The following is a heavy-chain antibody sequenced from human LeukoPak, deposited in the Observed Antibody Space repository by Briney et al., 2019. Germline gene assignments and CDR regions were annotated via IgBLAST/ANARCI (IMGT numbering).Heavy chain of an antibody. CDR2: IGTKPYGEAT. J-gene: IGHJ1*01. CDR1: GFTVSSNY. D-gene: IGHD3-10*01. V-gene: IGHV3-49*04. CDR3: TGNYYGSGRFH. Sequence: PGGSLRLSCAASGFTVSSNYMSWVRQAPGKGLEWVSFIGTKPYGEATQYAASVKGRFTILRDDSKGIAYLQMNGLKIEDTAVYYCTGNYYGSGRFHWGQGTLVTVSS.